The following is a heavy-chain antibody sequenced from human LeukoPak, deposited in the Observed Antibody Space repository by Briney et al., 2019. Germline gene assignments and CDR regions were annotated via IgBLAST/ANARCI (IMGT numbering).Heavy chain of an antibody. CDR1: GGTFSSYA. Sequence: SVKVSCKASGGTFSSYAISWVRQAPGQGLEWMGGIIPIFGTANYAQKFQGRVTITADESTSTAYMELSSLRSEDTAVYYCARDTRGIAAAGTFDYWGQGTLVTVSS. V-gene: IGHV1-69*01. CDR3: ARDTRGIAAAGTFDY. J-gene: IGHJ4*02. D-gene: IGHD6-13*01. CDR2: IIPIFGTA.